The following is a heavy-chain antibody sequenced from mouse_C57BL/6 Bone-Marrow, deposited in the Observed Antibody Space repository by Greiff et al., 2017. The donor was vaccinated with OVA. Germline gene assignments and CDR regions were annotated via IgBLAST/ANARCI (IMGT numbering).Heavy chain of an antibody. CDR3: ARHGSAWFAY. V-gene: IGHV1-59*01. Sequence: VQLQQPGAELVRPGTSVKLSCKASGYTFTSYWMHWVKQRPGQGLEWIGVIDPSDSYTNYNQKFKGKATLTVDTSSSTAYMQLSSLTSEDSAVYYCARHGSAWFAYWGQGTLVTVSA. D-gene: IGHD3-1*01. J-gene: IGHJ3*01. CDR2: IDPSDSYT. CDR1: GYTFTSYW.